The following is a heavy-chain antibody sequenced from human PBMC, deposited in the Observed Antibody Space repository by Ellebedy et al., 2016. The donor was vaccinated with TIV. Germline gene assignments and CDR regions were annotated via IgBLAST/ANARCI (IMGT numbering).Heavy chain of an antibody. V-gene: IGHV3-21*05. CDR1: GFTFSSYA. CDR2: ISSSSSYT. CDR3: ARTDYGDYAYFDY. J-gene: IGHJ4*02. Sequence: GESLKISXAASGFTFSSYAMSWVRQAPGKGLEWVSYISSSSSYTNYADSVKGRFTISRDNARNSLYLQMNSLRAEDTAVYYCARTDYGDYAYFDYWGQGTLVTVSS. D-gene: IGHD4-17*01.